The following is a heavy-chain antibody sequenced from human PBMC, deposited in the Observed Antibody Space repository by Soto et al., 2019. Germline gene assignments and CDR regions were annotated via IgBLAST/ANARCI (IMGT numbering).Heavy chain of an antibody. CDR2: IYYSGST. J-gene: IGHJ6*02. CDR1: GGFISSYY. CDR3: ASTYCGGDCYIDPTVWWDV. D-gene: IGHD2-21*02. Sequence: QVQLQESGPGLVKPSETLSLTCTVSGGFISSYYWSWIRQPPGKGLEWIGYIYYSGSTNYNPSLNSRVTISVDTSKNQFSLKLSSVTAADTAVYYCASTYCGGDCYIDPTVWWDVWGQGTTVTVSS. V-gene: IGHV4-59*01.